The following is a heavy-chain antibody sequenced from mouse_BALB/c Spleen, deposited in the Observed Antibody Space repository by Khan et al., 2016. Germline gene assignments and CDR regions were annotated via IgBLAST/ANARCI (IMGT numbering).Heavy chain of an antibody. CDR3: ARGRYYGSSYYWYFDV. CDR2: ISSGGST. D-gene: IGHD1-1*01. Sequence: EVELVESGGGLVKSGGSLKLSCAASGFTFSSYAMSWVRQTPEKRLEWVASISSGGSTYYPDSVKGRFTISRDNARNILYLQMSSLRSEDTAMYYCARGRYYGSSYYWYFDVWGAGTTVTVSS. V-gene: IGHV5-6-5*01. J-gene: IGHJ1*01. CDR1: GFTFSSYA.